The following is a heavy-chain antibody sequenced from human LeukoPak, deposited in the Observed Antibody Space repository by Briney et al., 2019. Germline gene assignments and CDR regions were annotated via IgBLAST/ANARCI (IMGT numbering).Heavy chain of an antibody. CDR2: INPSGGST. J-gene: IGHJ6*03. V-gene: IGHV1-46*01. CDR1: GYTFTSYY. CDR3: ARGPSITMVRGGQWYYYMDV. D-gene: IGHD3-10*01. Sequence: DSVKVSCKASGYTFTSYYIHWVRQAPGQGLEWMGLINPSGGSTNYAQKFQGRVTMTRDTSTSTVYMELSSLRSEDTAVYYCARGPSITMVRGGQWYYYMDVWGKGTTVTISS.